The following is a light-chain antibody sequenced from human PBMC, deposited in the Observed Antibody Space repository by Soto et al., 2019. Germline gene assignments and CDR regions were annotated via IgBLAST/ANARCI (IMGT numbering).Light chain of an antibody. Sequence: DIQMTQSPSTLSASVGDRVTITCRASQSISSWLAWYQQKPGKAPKLLIYDASSLETGVPSRFSGSGSGTEFTLTVSSLQPDEFATDYYQPGYTFGQGTKLEIK. CDR2: DAS. CDR1: QSISSW. J-gene: IGKJ2*01. CDR3: QPGYT. V-gene: IGKV1-5*01.